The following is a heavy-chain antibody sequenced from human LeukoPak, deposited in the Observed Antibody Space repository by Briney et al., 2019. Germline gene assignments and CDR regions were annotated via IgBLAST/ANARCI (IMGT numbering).Heavy chain of an antibody. V-gene: IGHV3-53*01. CDR1: GFSVSTTY. D-gene: IGHD2-2*01. CDR2: IYSGGTI. J-gene: IGHJ4*02. Sequence: PGGSLRLSCTASGFSVSTTYMSWVRQAPGKGLESVSVIYSGGTIYYADSVKGRFTISRDTPKNTLYLQMNSLRVEDTAVYYCARGPAIPAANKYYFDYWGQGTLLTVSS. CDR3: ARGPAIPAANKYYFDY.